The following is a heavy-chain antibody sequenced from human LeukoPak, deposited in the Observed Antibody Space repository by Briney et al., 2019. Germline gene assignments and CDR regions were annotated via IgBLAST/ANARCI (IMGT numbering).Heavy chain of an antibody. D-gene: IGHD2-2*01. CDR1: GGSISSGSYY. V-gene: IGHV4-61*02. CDR2: ISTSGST. Sequence: TSETLSLTCTVSGGSISSGSYYWSWIRQPAGTGLEWVGRISTSGSTNYNPSLRSRLTISIDTSKNQFSLKLSSVTAADTAVYYCARGLMPYYFDYWGQGTLVTVSS. CDR3: ARGLMPYYFDY. J-gene: IGHJ4*02.